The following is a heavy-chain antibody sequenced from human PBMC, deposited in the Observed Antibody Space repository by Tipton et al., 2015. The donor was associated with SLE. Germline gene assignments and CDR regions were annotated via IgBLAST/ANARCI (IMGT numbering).Heavy chain of an antibody. CDR3: ARPMVRGVLDAFDI. D-gene: IGHD3-10*01. Sequence: TLSLTCAVYGGSFSGYYWSWIRQPPGKGLEWIGEINHSGSTNYNPSLKGRVTISVDTSKNQFSLKLSSVTAADTAVYYCARPMVRGVLDAFDIWGQGTMVTVSS. CDR1: GGSFSGYY. V-gene: IGHV4-34*01. J-gene: IGHJ3*02. CDR2: INHSGST.